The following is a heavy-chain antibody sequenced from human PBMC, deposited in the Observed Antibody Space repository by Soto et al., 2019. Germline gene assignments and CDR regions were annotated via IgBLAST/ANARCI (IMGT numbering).Heavy chain of an antibody. D-gene: IGHD3-3*01. Sequence: ASVKVSCKASGYTFTSYYMHWVRQAPGQGLEWMGIINPSGGSTSYAQKFQGRVTMTRDTSTSTVYMELSSLRSEDTAVDYCARERGGYDLWSGYPSSGFDPWGQGTLVTVSS. J-gene: IGHJ5*02. CDR1: GYTFTSYY. V-gene: IGHV1-46*03. CDR3: ARERGGYDLWSGYPSSGFDP. CDR2: INPSGGST.